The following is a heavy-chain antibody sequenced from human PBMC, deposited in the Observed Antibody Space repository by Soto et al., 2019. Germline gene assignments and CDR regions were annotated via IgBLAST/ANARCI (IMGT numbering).Heavy chain of an antibody. CDR3: VTEGSSGWPYFYDMDV. Sequence: GALRVFSAASGFSLSSYGIQLVRQAPGKGLELVAVISYDGSNKYYADAVKGRFTISRDNSKNTLYLQMRSLRAEDTAVYYCVTEGSSGWPYFYDMDVWGQGTTVTVSS. V-gene: IGHV3-30*03. CDR1: GFSLSSYG. D-gene: IGHD6-19*01. J-gene: IGHJ6*02. CDR2: ISYDGSNK.